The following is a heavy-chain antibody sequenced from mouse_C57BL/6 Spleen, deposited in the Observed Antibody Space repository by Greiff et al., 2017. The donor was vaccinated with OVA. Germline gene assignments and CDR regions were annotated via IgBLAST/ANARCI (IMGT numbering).Heavy chain of an antibody. CDR2: ISDGSSYT. CDR1: GFTFSSYA. D-gene: IGHD2-3*01. J-gene: IGHJ3*01. V-gene: IGHV5-4*01. Sequence: EVQLMQSGGGLVKPGGSLKLSCAASGFTFSSYAMSWVSQTPGQRLEWIATISDGSSYTYYTDNVKGRVTISTDKAKSTVYMQMSHLKSEDTAMYYCAREERDGKYAYWGQGTLLTVSA. CDR3: AREERDGKYAY.